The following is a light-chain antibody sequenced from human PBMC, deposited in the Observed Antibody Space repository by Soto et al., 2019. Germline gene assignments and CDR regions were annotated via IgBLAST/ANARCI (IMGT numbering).Light chain of an antibody. CDR2: GAS. V-gene: IGKV3-15*01. J-gene: IGKJ1*01. Sequence: EIVMTQSPAPLSVSPGERATLSCTASQSVSSNLAWYQQKPGQAPRLIIYGASTRATGIPARFSGSWSGTECTLTISSLQSEDVAVYYCQQYNNWPRTFGQGTKVDI. CDR1: QSVSSN. CDR3: QQYNNWPRT.